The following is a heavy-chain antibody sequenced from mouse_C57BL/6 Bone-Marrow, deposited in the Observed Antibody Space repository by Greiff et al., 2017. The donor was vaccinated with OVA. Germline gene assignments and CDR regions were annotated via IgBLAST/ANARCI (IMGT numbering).Heavy chain of an antibody. J-gene: IGHJ4*01. V-gene: IGHV5-17*01. D-gene: IGHD4-1*01. Sequence: DVKLVESGGGLVKPGGSLTLSCAASGFTFSDYGMHWVRQAPEKGLEWVAYISSGSSTIYYADTVKGRFTISRDNAKTTLFLQMTSLRSEDAAMYYCARPGFYAMDYWGQGTSVTVSS. CDR3: ARPGFYAMDY. CDR1: GFTFSDYG. CDR2: ISSGSSTI.